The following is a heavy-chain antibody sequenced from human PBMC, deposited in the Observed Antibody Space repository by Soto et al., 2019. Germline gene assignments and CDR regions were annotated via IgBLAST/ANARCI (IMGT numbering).Heavy chain of an antibody. Sequence: EVQLVESGGALVKPEGSLRLSCVGSGFIFRNAWMTWVRQAPGKGLEWVGRIKRNSDGGTTDYAAPVKGRFTISRDDSKNTVYLQMSSLKTEDTAVYYCGGWPSGHCGQGTLVTVSS. CDR3: GGWPSGH. D-gene: IGHD3-10*01. CDR2: IKRNSDGGTT. V-gene: IGHV3-15*02. J-gene: IGHJ4*02. CDR1: GFIFRNAW.